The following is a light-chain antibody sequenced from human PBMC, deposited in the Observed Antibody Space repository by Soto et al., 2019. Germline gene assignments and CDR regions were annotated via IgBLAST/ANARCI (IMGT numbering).Light chain of an antibody. J-gene: IGLJ1*01. CDR2: YDS. Sequence: SYELTQPPSVSVAPGRPARITGGGTKMGSKSVHWYQQKPGQAPVLVIYYDSDRPSGIPERFSGSNSGNTATLTISRVEAGDEADYYCQVWDSSSDHLYVFGTGTKVTVL. CDR3: QVWDSSSDHLYV. CDR1: KMGSKS. V-gene: IGLV3-21*04.